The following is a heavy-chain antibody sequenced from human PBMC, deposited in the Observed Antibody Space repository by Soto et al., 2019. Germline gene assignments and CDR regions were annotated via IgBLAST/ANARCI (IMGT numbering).Heavy chain of an antibody. Sequence: GGSLRLSCAASGFTVSRNYMSWVRQAPGTGLEWVSVIYNGGSTYYADSVKGRFTISRDNSKNTLYLQMNSLRVEDTAVYYCAGNTALVRHYYYMDVWGKGTTVTVSS. J-gene: IGHJ6*03. CDR1: GFTVSRNY. CDR2: IYNGGST. CDR3: AGNTALVRHYYYMDV. D-gene: IGHD5-18*01. V-gene: IGHV3-66*01.